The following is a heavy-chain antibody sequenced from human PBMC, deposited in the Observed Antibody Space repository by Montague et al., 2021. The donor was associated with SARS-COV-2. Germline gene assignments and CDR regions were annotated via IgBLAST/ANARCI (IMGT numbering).Heavy chain of an antibody. CDR3: ARLAYCGADCFSGWEIFFDS. D-gene: IGHD2-21*02. Sequence: SETLSLTCAVSGGSFSSYYWCWTRQPPGKGLEWFAEINHSESSNYNPSLKSRVHISVDTSKNKFSLKLNSVTVADTAVYYCARLAYCGADCFSGWEIFFDSWGQGTLVTVSS. J-gene: IGHJ4*02. CDR2: INHSESS. CDR1: GGSFSSYY. V-gene: IGHV4-34*01.